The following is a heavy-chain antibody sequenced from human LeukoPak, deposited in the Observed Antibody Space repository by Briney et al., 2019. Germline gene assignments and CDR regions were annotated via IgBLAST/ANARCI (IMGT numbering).Heavy chain of an antibody. Sequence: GRSLRLSCAASGFTFSVYGMHWVRQAPGKGLEWVAVIWNDSSNKNYADSVKGRFTISRDNSKNTLYLQMNSLRAEDTAVYYCARERDYYDSSGYLNYWGQGALVTVSS. J-gene: IGHJ4*02. CDR1: GFTFSVYG. CDR2: IWNDSSNK. CDR3: ARERDYYDSSGYLNY. V-gene: IGHV3-33*01. D-gene: IGHD3-22*01.